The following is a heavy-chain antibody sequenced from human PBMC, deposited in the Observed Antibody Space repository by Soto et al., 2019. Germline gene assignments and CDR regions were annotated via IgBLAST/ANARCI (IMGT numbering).Heavy chain of an antibody. Sequence: SETLSLTCTVSGGSISSYYWSWIRQPPGKGLEWIGYIYFSGSTNYNPSLKSRVTISVDTSKNQFSLKLSSVTAADTAVYYCARGWNYYDSSGYPYYYYGMDVWGQGTTVTVSS. CDR3: ARGWNYYDSSGYPYYYYGMDV. CDR2: IYFSGST. V-gene: IGHV4-59*01. J-gene: IGHJ6*02. D-gene: IGHD3-22*01. CDR1: GGSISSYY.